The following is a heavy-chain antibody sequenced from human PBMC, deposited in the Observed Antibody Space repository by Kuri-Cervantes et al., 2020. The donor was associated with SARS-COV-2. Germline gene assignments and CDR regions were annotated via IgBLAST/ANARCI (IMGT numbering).Heavy chain of an antibody. V-gene: IGHV3-21*01. CDR3: ARPAETGTRFDY. Sequence: GESLKISCAASGFFFSSYGMSWVRQAPGKGLEWVSSISSSSSYIYYADSVKGRFTISRDNAKNSLHLQMNSLRAEDTAVYYCARPAETGTRFDYWGQGTLVTVSS. CDR1: GFFFSSYG. D-gene: IGHD1-1*01. J-gene: IGHJ4*02. CDR2: ISSSSSYI.